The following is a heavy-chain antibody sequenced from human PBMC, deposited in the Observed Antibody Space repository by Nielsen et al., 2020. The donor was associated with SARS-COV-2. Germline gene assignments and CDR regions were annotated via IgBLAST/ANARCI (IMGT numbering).Heavy chain of an antibody. CDR1: GYSFTSYE. Sequence: ASVKVSCKASGYSFTSYEINWVRQATGQGLEWMGWMNPNSGNTGYAQKFQGRVTMTRSTSTSTAYMELHSLGSEDTAVYYCTTGSVVGATNWFDPWGQGTLVTVSS. D-gene: IGHD1-26*01. V-gene: IGHV1-8*02. CDR3: TTGSVVGATNWFDP. CDR2: MNPNSGNT. J-gene: IGHJ5*02.